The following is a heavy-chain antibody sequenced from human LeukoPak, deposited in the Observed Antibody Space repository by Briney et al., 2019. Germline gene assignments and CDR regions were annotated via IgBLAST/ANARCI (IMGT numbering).Heavy chain of an antibody. D-gene: IGHD5-12*01. J-gene: IGHJ4*02. CDR2: INHSGST. CDR3: ARRGSRYALTH. CDR1: GGSFSGYY. Sequence: PSETLSLTCSVYGGSFSGYYWSWIRQPPGKGLEWIGEINHSGSTNYNPSLKSRVTISVDTSKNQFSLKLSSVTAADTAVYYCARRGSRYALTHWGQGTLVTVSS. V-gene: IGHV4-34*01.